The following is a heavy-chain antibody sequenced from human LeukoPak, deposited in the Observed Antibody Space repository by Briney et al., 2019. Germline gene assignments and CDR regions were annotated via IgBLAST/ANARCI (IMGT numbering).Heavy chain of an antibody. D-gene: IGHD2-2*01. V-gene: IGHV4-31*03. J-gene: IGHJ5*02. CDR1: GGSLSSGCYY. CDR3: ARVTVVVPAATNWFDP. Sequence: SETLSLTCTVSGGSLSSGCYYWSWLRQHPGTGLEWSGYIYYSGSTYYNPSLKSRVTISVDTSKNQFSLKLSSVTAADTAVYYCARVTVVVPAATNWFDPWGQGTLVTVSS. CDR2: IYYSGST.